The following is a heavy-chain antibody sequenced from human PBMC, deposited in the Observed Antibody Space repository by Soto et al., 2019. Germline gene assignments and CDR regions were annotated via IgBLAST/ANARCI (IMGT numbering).Heavy chain of an antibody. CDR1: GGTFSSYA. J-gene: IGHJ6*02. V-gene: IGHV1-69*01. Sequence: QVQLVQSGAEVKKPGSSVKVSYKASGGTFSSYAISWVRQAPGQGLEWMGGIIPISETTNYAQKFKGRVTITADDSKSTAYMELSSLRSEDTAVYYCARSQGSSTSLEIYYYYYYGMEVWGQGTTVTVSS. CDR2: IIPISETT. D-gene: IGHD2-2*01. CDR3: ARSQGSSTSLEIYYYYYYGMEV.